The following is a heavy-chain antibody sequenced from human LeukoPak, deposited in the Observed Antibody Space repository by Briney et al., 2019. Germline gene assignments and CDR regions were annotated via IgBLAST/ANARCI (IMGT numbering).Heavy chain of an antibody. J-gene: IGHJ5*02. CDR1: GYTFTSYA. V-gene: IGHV7-4-1*02. Sequence: ASVKVSCKGSGYTFTSYAMNWVRQAPGQGLEWMGWINTNTGNPTYAQGFTGRFVFSLDTSVSTAYLQISSLKAEDTAVYYCAFGYCSSTSCFWFDPWGQGTLVTVSS. CDR2: INTNTGNP. CDR3: AFGYCSSTSCFWFDP. D-gene: IGHD2-2*01.